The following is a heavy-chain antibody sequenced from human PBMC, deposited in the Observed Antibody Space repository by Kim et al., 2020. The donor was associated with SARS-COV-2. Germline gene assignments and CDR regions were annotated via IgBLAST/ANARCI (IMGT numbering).Heavy chain of an antibody. CDR3: ARSAGPYDYYFDY. Sequence: SYRPSFQGQVTISADKSTPTAYLQWSSLKASDTAMYYCARSAGPYDYYFDYWGQGTLVTVSS. V-gene: IGHV5-51*01. D-gene: IGHD3-16*01. J-gene: IGHJ4*02.